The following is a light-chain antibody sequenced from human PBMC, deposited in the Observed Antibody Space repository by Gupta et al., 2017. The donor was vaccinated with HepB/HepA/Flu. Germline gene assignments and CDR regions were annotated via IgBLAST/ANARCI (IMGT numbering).Light chain of an antibody. Sequence: QSALTQPRSVSGSPGQSVTISCTGTSSDVGGYNYVSWYQQHPGKAPKLMIYDVSKRPSGVPDRFSGSKSGNTASLTISGLQAEDEADYYCCSYAGSTRVFGGWTKLTVL. CDR1: SSDVGGYNY. CDR3: CSYAGSTRV. V-gene: IGLV2-11*01. CDR2: DVS. J-gene: IGLJ2*01.